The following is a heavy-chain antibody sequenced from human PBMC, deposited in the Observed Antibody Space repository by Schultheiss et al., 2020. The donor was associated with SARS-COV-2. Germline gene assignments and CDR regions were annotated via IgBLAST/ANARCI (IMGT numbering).Heavy chain of an antibody. CDR2: ISGSGGST. Sequence: LSLTCTVSGGSISSYYWSWIRQPPGKGLEWVSAISGSGGSTYYADSVKGRFTISRDNSKNTLYLQMNSLRAEDTAVYYCARDRGYSSVGFDYWGQGTLVTVSS. J-gene: IGHJ4*02. V-gene: IGHV3-23*01. CDR1: GGSISSYY. D-gene: IGHD5-18*01. CDR3: ARDRGYSSVGFDY.